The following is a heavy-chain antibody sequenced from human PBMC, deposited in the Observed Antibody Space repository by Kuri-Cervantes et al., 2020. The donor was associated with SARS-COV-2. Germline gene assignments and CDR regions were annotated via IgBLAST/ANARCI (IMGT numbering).Heavy chain of an antibody. V-gene: IGHV3-66*01. Sequence: GGSLRLSCAASGFTVSSNYMSWVRQAPGKGLEWVPVIYSGGSTYYADSVKGRFTISRDNSKNTLYLQMNSLRAEDTAVYYCASDLGYCSSTSCYNVWGQGTTVTVSS. CDR3: ASDLGYCSSTSCYNV. CDR2: IYSGGST. J-gene: IGHJ6*02. D-gene: IGHD2-2*02. CDR1: GFTVSSNY.